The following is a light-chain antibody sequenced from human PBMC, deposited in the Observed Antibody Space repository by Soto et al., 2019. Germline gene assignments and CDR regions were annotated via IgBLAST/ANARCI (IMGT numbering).Light chain of an antibody. CDR2: EVS. CDR3: SSYTSSSTLEV. CDR1: MRDVGAYNL. Sequence: QSVLTQPASVSGSAGQSITISCSGTMRDVGAYNLVSWYQQHPGTAPKLMIYEVSNRPSGVSNRFSGSKSGNTASLTISGLQAEDEADYYCSSYTSSSTLEVFGGGTKLTVL. V-gene: IGLV2-14*01. J-gene: IGLJ3*02.